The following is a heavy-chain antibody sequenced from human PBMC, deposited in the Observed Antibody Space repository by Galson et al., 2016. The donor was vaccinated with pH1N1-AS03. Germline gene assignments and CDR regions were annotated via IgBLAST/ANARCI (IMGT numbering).Heavy chain of an antibody. D-gene: IGHD4-17*01. CDR3: TTDDYGDYRGTGAGTNDAFDM. CDR2: IKNRENGRTT. CDR1: GSTSSNAW. V-gene: IGHV3-15*01. Sequence: SLRLSCAASGSTSSNAWMSWVRQAPGKGLEWVGLIKNRENGRTTDYAAPVKGRFTISRDDSKNTLYLQMNSLKTEDTAVYYCTTDDYGDYRGTGAGTNDAFDMWGQGTMVTVSS. J-gene: IGHJ3*02.